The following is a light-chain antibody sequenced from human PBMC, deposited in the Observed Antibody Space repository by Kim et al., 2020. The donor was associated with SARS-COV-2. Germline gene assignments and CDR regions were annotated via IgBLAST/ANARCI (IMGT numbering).Light chain of an antibody. CDR2: KGV. CDR3: MQEKHWPVT. CDR1: QSLENSEGNMH. J-gene: IGKJ3*01. Sequence: CSTSQSLENSEGNMHLNWFQQRPGQSQQRVRYKGVELDAEDPDRLSGSGPGTDFTLQINRVDADDIRFGYCMQEKHWPVTFGRGTKVDIK. V-gene: IGKV2-30*01.